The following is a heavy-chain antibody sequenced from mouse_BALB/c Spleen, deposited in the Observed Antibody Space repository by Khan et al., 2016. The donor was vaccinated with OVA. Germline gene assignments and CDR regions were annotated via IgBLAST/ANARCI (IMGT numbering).Heavy chain of an antibody. CDR1: GFSLTSYG. CDR3: ARLEDI. D-gene: IGHD1-3*01. J-gene: IGHJ2*01. CDR2: IWAGGST. Sequence: QVQLKQSGPGLVAPSQSLSITCTVSGFSLTSYGVHWVRQPPGKGLEWLGVIWAGGSTHYNSALMSSLSISKDNSESQIFLKMNRLQTEDTAMYYCARLEDIWGQGTTLTVSS. V-gene: IGHV2-9*02.